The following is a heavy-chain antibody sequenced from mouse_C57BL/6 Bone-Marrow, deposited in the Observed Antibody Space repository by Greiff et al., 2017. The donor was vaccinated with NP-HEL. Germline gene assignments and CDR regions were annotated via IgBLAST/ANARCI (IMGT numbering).Heavy chain of an antibody. J-gene: IGHJ3*01. D-gene: IGHD1-1*01. CDR1: GYSITSGYY. CDR3: ARSYYYGSSYPFAY. CDR2: ISYDGSN. V-gene: IGHV3-6*01. Sequence: EVKLLESGPGLVKPSQSLSLTCSVTGYSITSGYYWNWIRQFPGNKLEWMGYISYDGSNNYNPSLKNRISITRDTSKNQFFLKLNSVTTEDTATYYCARSYYYGSSYPFAYWGQGTLVTVSA.